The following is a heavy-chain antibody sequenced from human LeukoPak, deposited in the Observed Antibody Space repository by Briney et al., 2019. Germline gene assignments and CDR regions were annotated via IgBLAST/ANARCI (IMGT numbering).Heavy chain of an antibody. CDR2: IYYSGST. V-gene: IGHV4-30-4*01. D-gene: IGHD3-22*01. CDR1: GGSISSGDYY. Sequence: SETLSLTCTDSGGSISSGDYYWSWIRQPPGKGLEWIGYIYYSGSTYYNPSLKSRVTISVDTSKNQFSLKLSSVTAADTAVYYCARDGSGYVNYYYYGMDVWGQGTTVTVSS. J-gene: IGHJ6*02. CDR3: ARDGSGYVNYYYYGMDV.